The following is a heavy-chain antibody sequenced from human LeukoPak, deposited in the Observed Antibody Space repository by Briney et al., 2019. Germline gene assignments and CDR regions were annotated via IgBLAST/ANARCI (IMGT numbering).Heavy chain of an antibody. D-gene: IGHD3-22*01. Sequence: ASVKVSCKASGYTFTSYDINWVRQATGQRVEWKGWMNPNSGNTGYAQKFQGRVTMTRNTSISTAYMELSSLRSEDTVVYYCARGLTYYYDSSGYSSVMAFDIWGQGTMVTVSS. CDR2: MNPNSGNT. CDR1: GYTFTSYD. V-gene: IGHV1-8*01. J-gene: IGHJ3*02. CDR3: ARGLTYYYDSSGYSSVMAFDI.